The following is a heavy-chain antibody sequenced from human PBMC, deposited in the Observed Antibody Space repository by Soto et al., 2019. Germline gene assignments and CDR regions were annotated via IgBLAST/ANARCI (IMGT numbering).Heavy chain of an antibody. CDR1: GGSISSGGYY. D-gene: IGHD2-2*01. CDR2: IYYSGST. Sequence: QVQLQESGPGLVKPSQTLSLTCSVSGGSISSGGYYWSWIRQHPGKGLEWIGYIYYSGSTSYNPSLKSRVTISVDTSKNPFSLKLSSVTAADTAVYYCARGYCSSTSCFDPWGQGTLVTVSS. CDR3: ARGYCSSTSCFDP. J-gene: IGHJ5*02. V-gene: IGHV4-31*03.